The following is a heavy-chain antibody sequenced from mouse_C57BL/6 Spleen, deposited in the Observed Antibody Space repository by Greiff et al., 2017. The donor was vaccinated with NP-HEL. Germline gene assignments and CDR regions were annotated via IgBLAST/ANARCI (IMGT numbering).Heavy chain of an antibody. Sequence: EVQRVESGPELVKPGASVKISCKASGYSFTGYYMNWVKQSPEKSLEWIGEINPSTGGTTYNQKFKAKATLTVDKSSSTAYMQLKSLTSEDSAVYYCARKGGYDESPYWYFDVWGTGTTVTVSS. D-gene: IGHD2-2*01. CDR2: INPSTGGT. CDR1: GYSFTGYY. CDR3: ARKGGYDESPYWYFDV. J-gene: IGHJ1*03. V-gene: IGHV1-42*01.